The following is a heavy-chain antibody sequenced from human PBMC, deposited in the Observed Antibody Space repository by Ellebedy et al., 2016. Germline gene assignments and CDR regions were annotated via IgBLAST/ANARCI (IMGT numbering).Heavy chain of an antibody. Sequence: SETLSLXXTVPGGSISSGGYYWSWIRQHPGKGLEWIGYIYYSGSTYYNPSLKSRVTISVDTSKNQFSLKLSSVAAADTAVYYCARGSYGSGIGVWFDPWGQGTLVTVSS. D-gene: IGHD3-10*01. V-gene: IGHV4-31*03. CDR2: IYYSGST. J-gene: IGHJ5*02. CDR3: ARGSYGSGIGVWFDP. CDR1: GGSISSGGYY.